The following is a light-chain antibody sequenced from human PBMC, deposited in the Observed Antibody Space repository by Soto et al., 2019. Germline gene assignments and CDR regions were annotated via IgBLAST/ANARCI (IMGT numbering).Light chain of an antibody. J-gene: IGKJ4*01. CDR3: QQYGSLTT. V-gene: IGKV3D-20*01. CDR1: QSITNNY. CDR2: DTS. Sequence: DIVLTQSPATLSLSPGERATLSCGASQSITNNYLAWYQQKPGLAPRLLIYDTSKRATGIPDRFSGSGSGTDFALTISRLEPEDFAVYYCQQYGSLTTFGGGTKVEIK.